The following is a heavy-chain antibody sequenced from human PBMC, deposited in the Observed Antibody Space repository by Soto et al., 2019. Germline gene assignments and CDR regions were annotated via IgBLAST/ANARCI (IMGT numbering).Heavy chain of an antibody. D-gene: IGHD6-13*01. CDR3: ARGRHIAAPGTDWLDP. J-gene: IGHJ5*02. Sequence: GGSLRLSCAASGFPFIDAWMSWVRQAPGKGLEWVSYISGSTSYTNYADSVKGRFTISRDNAKNSLFLQMRSLGVEDTAVYYCARGRHIAAPGTDWLDPWGQGTLVTVSS. V-gene: IGHV3-11*06. CDR1: GFPFIDAW. CDR2: ISGSTSYT.